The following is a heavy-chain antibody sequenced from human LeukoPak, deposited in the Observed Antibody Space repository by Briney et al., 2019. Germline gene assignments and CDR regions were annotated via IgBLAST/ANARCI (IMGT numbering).Heavy chain of an antibody. D-gene: IGHD6-6*01. CDR1: GYTFTIYD. J-gene: IGHJ5*02. CDR2: MNPNSGDT. Sequence: ASVKVSCKASGYTFTIYDINWVRQATGQGLEWMGWMNPNSGDTGYAQKFQARVTITWNTSISTAYMELSSLRSEATAVYYCASGRAARPRRHGSNWFDPWGQGTLVTVSS. V-gene: IGHV1-8*03. CDR3: ASGRAARPRRHGSNWFDP.